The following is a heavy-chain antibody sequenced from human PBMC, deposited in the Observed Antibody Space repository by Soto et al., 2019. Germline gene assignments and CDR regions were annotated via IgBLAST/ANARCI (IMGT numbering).Heavy chain of an antibody. CDR1: GFTFSDHY. D-gene: IGHD4-17*01. CDR2: IRNKAYSYTT. V-gene: IGHV3-72*01. CDR3: VRGLMTTAVYYFDY. Sequence: EVQLVESGGVLFQAGKSLRLSCAASGFTFSDHYMDWVRQAPGKGLEWVGRIRNKAYSYTTEYAASVKGRFTISRDDSKSSVYLQMNSLKIDDTAVYYCVRGLMTTAVYYFDYWGQGTLVTVSS. J-gene: IGHJ4*02.